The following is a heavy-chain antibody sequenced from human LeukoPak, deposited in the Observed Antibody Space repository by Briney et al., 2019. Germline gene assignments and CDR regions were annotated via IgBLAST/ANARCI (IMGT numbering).Heavy chain of an antibody. J-gene: IGHJ5*02. Sequence: SETLSLTCAVYGGSFSGYYWSWIRQPPGKGLEWIGEINHSGRTNYNSSLKSRVTMSVDTSKNQFSLKLSSVTAADTAVYYCARDGAWLGEEDWFDPWGQGTLVTVSS. CDR3: ARDGAWLGEEDWFDP. D-gene: IGHD3-10*01. V-gene: IGHV4-34*01. CDR2: INHSGRT. CDR1: GGSFSGYY.